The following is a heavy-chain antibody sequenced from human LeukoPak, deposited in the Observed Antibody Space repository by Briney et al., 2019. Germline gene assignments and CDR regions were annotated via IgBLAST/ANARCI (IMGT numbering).Heavy chain of an antibody. V-gene: IGHV3-48*03. CDR1: GFNFNNYE. J-gene: IGHJ4*02. CDR3: ATWSGEGFDY. D-gene: IGHD7-27*01. CDR2: ISSSGATI. Sequence: GVSLRLSCAASGFNFNNYEMNWVRQASGKGLEWVSYISSSGATIYYADSVKGRFTISRDNAKNSLSLQMNSLKADDTAVYYCATWSGEGFDYWGQGTLVTVSS.